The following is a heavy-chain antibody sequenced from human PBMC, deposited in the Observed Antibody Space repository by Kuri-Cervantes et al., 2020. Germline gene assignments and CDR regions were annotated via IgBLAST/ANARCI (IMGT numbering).Heavy chain of an antibody. D-gene: IGHD2-15*01. CDR2: SNTGNGNT. J-gene: IGHJ6*02. Sequence: ASVKVSCKASGYTFTTYAVHWVRQAPGQRLGWMGWSNTGNGNTKYSQEFQGRVTITRDTSARIVYLELSSLRSEDMVVYYCARDYWGAYWGSYYSAYYYYGMDVWGQGTTVTVSS. CDR1: GYTFTTYA. CDR3: ARDYWGAYWGSYYSAYYYYGMDV. V-gene: IGHV1-3*02.